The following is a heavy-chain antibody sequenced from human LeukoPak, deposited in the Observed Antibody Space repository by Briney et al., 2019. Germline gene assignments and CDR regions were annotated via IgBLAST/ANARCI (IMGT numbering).Heavy chain of an antibody. J-gene: IGHJ4*02. D-gene: IGHD7-27*01. V-gene: IGHV1-8*01. CDR2: MGSNSGDT. CDR1: GYTFTNYD. CDR3: VRGPPNWGFDY. Sequence: GASVKVSCKASGYTFTNYDINWVRQATGQGLEWMGRMGSNSGDTGYAQKFQGRVTMTRDTFISTAYMELNNVRSEDTAVYYCVRGPPNWGFDYWGQGTLVTVSS.